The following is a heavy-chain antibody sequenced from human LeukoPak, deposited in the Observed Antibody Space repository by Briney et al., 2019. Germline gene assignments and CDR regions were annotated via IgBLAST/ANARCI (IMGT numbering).Heavy chain of an antibody. J-gene: IGHJ5*02. Sequence: ASVKVSCKASGYTFTSYGISWVRQAPGQGLEWMGWISAYNGDTNYAQKLQGRVTMTTDTSTSTAYMELRSLRSDDTAVYYCARGVALLPPHWFDPWGQGTLVTVSS. D-gene: IGHD5-12*01. CDR3: ARGVALLPPHWFDP. CDR1: GYTFTSYG. CDR2: ISAYNGDT. V-gene: IGHV1-18*01.